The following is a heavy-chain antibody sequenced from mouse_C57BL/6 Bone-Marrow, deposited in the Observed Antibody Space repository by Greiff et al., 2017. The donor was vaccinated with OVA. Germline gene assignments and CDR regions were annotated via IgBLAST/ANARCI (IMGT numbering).Heavy chain of an antibody. J-gene: IGHJ3*01. V-gene: IGHV5-9-1*02. D-gene: IGHD2-4*01. CDR3: TRDRDYDAFAY. CDR2: ISSDGDYI. Sequence: EVKLVESGEGLVKPGGSLKLSCAASGFTFSSYAMSWVRQTPEKRLEWVAYISSDGDYIYYADTVKGRFTISRDNARNTLYLQMSSLKSEDTAMYYCTRDRDYDAFAYWGQGTLVTVSA. CDR1: GFTFSSYA.